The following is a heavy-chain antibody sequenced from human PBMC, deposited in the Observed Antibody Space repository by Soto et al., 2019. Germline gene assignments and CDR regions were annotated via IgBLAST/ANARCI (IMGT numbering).Heavy chain of an antibody. D-gene: IGHD2-21*02. J-gene: IGHJ6*02. CDR3: IQSRCGGDCLQSYASYYYYGMDV. CDR2: IYWDDDK. V-gene: IGHV2-5*02. Sequence: SGPTLVNPTQSLTLTCTFSAFSLSTGGVGVGWIRQPPGKALEWLALIYWDDDKRYSPSLRSRLTITKDTSKNQVVLTMTNMDPVDTATYYCIQSRCGGDCLQSYASYYYYGMDVWGQGTTVTVSS. CDR1: AFSLSTGGVG.